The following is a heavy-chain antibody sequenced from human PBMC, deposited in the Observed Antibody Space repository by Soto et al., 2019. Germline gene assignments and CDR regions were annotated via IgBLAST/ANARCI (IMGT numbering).Heavy chain of an antibody. D-gene: IGHD3-10*01. CDR3: ADGGEWAFNFEY. CDR1: GLSFSSYA. V-gene: IGHV3-23*01. Sequence: GGSLRLSCAASGLSFSSYAMSWVRQAPGKGLEWVSGISAGGSNTYYAPSVKGRFTMSRDNSKNTLFLQMNNLRAEDTAVYYCADGGEWAFNFEYWGQGTLVTVSS. J-gene: IGHJ4*02. CDR2: ISAGGSNT.